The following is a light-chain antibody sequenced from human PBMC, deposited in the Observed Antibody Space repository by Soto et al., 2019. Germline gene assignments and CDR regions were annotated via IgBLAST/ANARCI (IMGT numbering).Light chain of an antibody. Sequence: DIQMTQSPSSLSASVGDRVTITCRASQGISSYLAWFQQKPGKLPKLLIYAASTLQSGVPSRFSGSGSGTDFTLTISSLQPEDVATYYCQKYNGAPWTFGQGTKVEIK. CDR1: QGISSY. V-gene: IGKV1-27*01. CDR2: AAS. CDR3: QKYNGAPWT. J-gene: IGKJ1*01.